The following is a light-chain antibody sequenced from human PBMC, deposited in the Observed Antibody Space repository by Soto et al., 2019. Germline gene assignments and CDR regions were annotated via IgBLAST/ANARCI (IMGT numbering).Light chain of an antibody. CDR3: SSYTSSSTPL. Sequence: QSALTQPASVSGSPGQSITISCTGTSSDVGGYNYVSWYQQHPGKAPKLMIYDVSNRPSGVSNRFSGSKSGNTASLTISGLQAEDEADYYCSSYTSSSTPLFGGGTKLTGL. J-gene: IGLJ2*01. CDR1: SSDVGGYNY. CDR2: DVS. V-gene: IGLV2-14*01.